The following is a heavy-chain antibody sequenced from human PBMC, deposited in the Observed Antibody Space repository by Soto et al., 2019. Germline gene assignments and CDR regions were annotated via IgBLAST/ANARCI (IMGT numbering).Heavy chain of an antibody. Sequence: SGPTLVKPTQTLTLTCTFSGFSLSTSGVGVGWIRQPPGKALEWLALIYWDDDKRYSPSLKSRLTITKDTSKNQVVLTMTNMDPVDTATYYCAHSGIMITFGGVIVPPYPYYFDYWGQGTLVTVSS. CDR2: IYWDDDK. D-gene: IGHD3-16*02. V-gene: IGHV2-5*02. J-gene: IGHJ4*02. CDR3: AHSGIMITFGGVIVPPYPYYFDY. CDR1: GFSLSTSGVG.